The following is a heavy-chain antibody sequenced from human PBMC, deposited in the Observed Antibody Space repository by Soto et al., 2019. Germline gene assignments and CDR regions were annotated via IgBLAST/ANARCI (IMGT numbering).Heavy chain of an antibody. CDR3: AREEYYYGSGAFFDY. CDR2: IIPILGIA. V-gene: IGHV1-69*04. D-gene: IGHD3-10*01. CDR1: GGTFSSYT. Sequence: ASVKVSCKASGGTFSSYTISWVRQAPGQGLEWMGRIIPILGIANYAQKFQGRVTITADKSTSTAYMELSSLRFEDMAVYYCAREEYYYGSGAFFDYWGQGTLVTVSS. J-gene: IGHJ4*02.